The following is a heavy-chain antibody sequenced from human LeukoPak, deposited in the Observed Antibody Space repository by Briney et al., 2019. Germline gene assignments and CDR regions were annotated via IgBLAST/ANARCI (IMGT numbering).Heavy chain of an antibody. CDR3: AREPGYDFWSGYYTGDYYYGMDV. V-gene: IGHV1-69*04. CDR1: GGTFSSYA. D-gene: IGHD3-3*01. Sequence: SVKVSCKASGGTFSSYAISWVRQAPGQGLEWMGRIIPILGIANYARKFQGRVTITADKSTSTAYMELSSLRSEDTAVYYCAREPGYDFWSGYYTGDYYYGMDVWGQGTTVTVSS. J-gene: IGHJ6*02. CDR2: IIPILGIA.